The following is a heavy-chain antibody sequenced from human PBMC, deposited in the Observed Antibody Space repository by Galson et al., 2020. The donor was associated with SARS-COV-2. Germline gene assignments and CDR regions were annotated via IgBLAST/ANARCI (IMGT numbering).Heavy chain of an antibody. D-gene: IGHD4-17*01. CDR3: ARGPTVTTFLSYYYYYYMDV. V-gene: IGHV4-34*01. CDR1: GGSFSGYY. J-gene: IGHJ6*03. CDR2: INHSGST. Sequence: LETLSLTCAVYGGSFSGYYWSWIRQPPGKGLEWIGEINHSGSTNYNPSLKSRVTISVDTSKNQFSLKLSSVTAADTAVYYCARGPTVTTFLSYYYYYYMDVWGKGTTVTVSS.